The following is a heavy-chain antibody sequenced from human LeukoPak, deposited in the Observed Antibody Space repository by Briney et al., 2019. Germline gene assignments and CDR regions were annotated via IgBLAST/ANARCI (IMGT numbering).Heavy chain of an antibody. J-gene: IGHJ4*02. Sequence: GGSLRLSCTTSGFTFGDYALTWVRQAPGRGLEWVSYISSSGSTIHYADSVKGRFTISRDSAKNSLYLQMNSLRDEDTAVYYCARGRTYGLGGDYWGQGTLVTVSS. CDR1: GFTFGDYA. D-gene: IGHD3-10*01. CDR2: ISSSGSTI. V-gene: IGHV3-48*03. CDR3: ARGRTYGLGGDY.